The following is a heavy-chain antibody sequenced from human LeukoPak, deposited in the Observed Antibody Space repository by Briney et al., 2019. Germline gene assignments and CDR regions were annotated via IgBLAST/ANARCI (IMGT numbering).Heavy chain of an antibody. D-gene: IGHD1-1*01. CDR2: ISSSSSYI. V-gene: IGHV3-21*01. Sequence: GGSLRLSCAASGFTFSTYSMNWVRQAPGKGLEWVSSISSSSSYIYYADSVKGRFTISRDNAKNSLYLQMNSLRAEDTALYYCARLRTTGTFDYWGQGTLVAVS. CDR1: GFTFSTYS. J-gene: IGHJ4*02. CDR3: ARLRTTGTFDY.